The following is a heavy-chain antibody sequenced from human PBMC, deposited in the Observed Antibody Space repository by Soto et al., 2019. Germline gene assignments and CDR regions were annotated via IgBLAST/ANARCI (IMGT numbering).Heavy chain of an antibody. J-gene: IGHJ6*02. CDR1: GFTFSSYA. D-gene: IGHD3-3*02. CDR3: ARDRACTFNAKYYYYGMDV. V-gene: IGHV3-30-3*01. CDR2: ISYDGSNK. Sequence: GGSLRLSCAASGFTFSSYAMHWVRHAPGKGLEWVAVISYDGSNKYYADSVKGRFTISRDNSKNTLYLQMNSLRAEDTAVYYCARDRACTFNAKYYYYGMDVWGQGTTVTVSS.